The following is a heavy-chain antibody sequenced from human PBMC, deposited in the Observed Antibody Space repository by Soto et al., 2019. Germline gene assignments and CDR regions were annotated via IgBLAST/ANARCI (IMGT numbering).Heavy chain of an antibody. Sequence: SETLSLTCTVSGGSISSYYWSWIRQPPGKGLEWIGYIYYSGSTNYNPSLKSRVTISVDTSKNQFSLKLSSVTAADTAVYYCARELGEGIAAAGDAFDIWGQGTMVTVSS. CDR2: IYYSGST. CDR1: GGSISSYY. V-gene: IGHV4-59*01. J-gene: IGHJ3*02. D-gene: IGHD6-13*01. CDR3: ARELGEGIAAAGDAFDI.